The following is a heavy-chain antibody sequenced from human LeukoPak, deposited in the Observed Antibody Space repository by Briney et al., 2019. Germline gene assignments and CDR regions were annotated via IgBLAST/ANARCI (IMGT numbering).Heavy chain of an antibody. CDR1: GYTFTSYG. CDR3: AVGVLRYFDWLFSPPPTTVYMDV. D-gene: IGHD3-9*01. CDR2: ISAYNGNT. V-gene: IGHV1-18*01. J-gene: IGHJ6*03. Sequence: GASAKVSCKASGYTFTSYGVSWVRQAPGQGLEWMGWISAYNGNTNYAQKLQGRVTMTTDTSTSTAYMELRSLRSDDTAVYYCAVGVLRYFDWLFSPPPTTVYMDVWGKGTTVTVSS.